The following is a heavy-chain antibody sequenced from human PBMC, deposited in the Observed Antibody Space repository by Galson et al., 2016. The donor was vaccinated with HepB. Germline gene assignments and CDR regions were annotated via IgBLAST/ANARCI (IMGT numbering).Heavy chain of an antibody. J-gene: IGHJ3*02. CDR2: IYYSGST. CDR1: GGSISSSTHY. V-gene: IGHV4-39*01. CDR3: ARRSLVGERGNAFDI. Sequence: ETLSLTCTVSGGSISSSTHYWGWIRQPPGKGLEWIGSIYYSGSTFSNPPLQSRITISVDTSKDQFSLKLRSVTAADTAVYFCARRSLVGERGNAFDIWGQGTMVTVSS. D-gene: IGHD1-26*01.